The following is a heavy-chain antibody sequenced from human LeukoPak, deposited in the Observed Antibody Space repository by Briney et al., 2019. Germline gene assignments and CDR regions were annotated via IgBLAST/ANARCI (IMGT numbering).Heavy chain of an antibody. CDR1: GGSISSSSYY. CDR2: IYYSGST. J-gene: IGHJ4*02. D-gene: IGHD3-10*01. Sequence: SETLSLTCTVSGGSISSSSYYWGWIRQPPGKGLEWIGSIYYSGSTYYNPSLKSRVTISVDTSKNQFSLKLSSVTAADTAVYYCARGGELPYWGQGTLVTVSS. CDR3: ARGGELPY. V-gene: IGHV4-39*01.